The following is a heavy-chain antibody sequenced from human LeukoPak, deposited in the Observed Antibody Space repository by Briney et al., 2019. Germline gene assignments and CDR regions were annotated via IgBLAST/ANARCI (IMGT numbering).Heavy chain of an antibody. J-gene: IGHJ6*03. CDR2: ISGSGGST. CDR1: GFTFSSYA. D-gene: IGHD5-18*01. CDR3: ARNRPDTYYYYYMDV. Sequence: GGSLRLPCAASGFTFSSYAMSWVRQAPGKGLEWVSAISGSGGSTYYAYSVKGRFTISRDNSKNTLYLQMNSLRAEDTAVYYCARNRPDTYYYYYMDVWGKGTTVTVSS. V-gene: IGHV3-23*01.